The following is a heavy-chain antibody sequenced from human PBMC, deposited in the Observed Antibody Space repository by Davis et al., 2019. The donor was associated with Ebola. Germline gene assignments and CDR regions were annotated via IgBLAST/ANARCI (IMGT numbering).Heavy chain of an antibody. CDR1: GFTFDDYA. Sequence: GGSLRLSCAASGFTFDDYAMHWVRHAPGKGLEWVSGISWNSGSIGYADSVKGRFTISRDNAKNSLYLQMNSLRAEDTALYYCAKDMAYSPTHSFDYWGQGTLVTVSS. CDR2: ISWNSGSI. D-gene: IGHD5-18*01. V-gene: IGHV3-9*01. J-gene: IGHJ4*02. CDR3: AKDMAYSPTHSFDY.